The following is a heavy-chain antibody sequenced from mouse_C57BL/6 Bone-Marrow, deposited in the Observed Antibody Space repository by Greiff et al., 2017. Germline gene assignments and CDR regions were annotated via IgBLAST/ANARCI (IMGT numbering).Heavy chain of an antibody. D-gene: IGHD1-1*01. CDR1: GFSLTSYG. CDR3: ARVLNYYGSSYGYAMDY. Sequence: VQVVESGPGLVQPSQSLSITCTVSGFSLTSYGVHWVRQSPGKGLEWLGVIWSGGSTDYNAAFISRLSISKDNSKSQVFFKMNSLQADDTAIYYCARVLNYYGSSYGYAMDYWGQGTSVTVSS. J-gene: IGHJ4*01. V-gene: IGHV2-2*01. CDR2: IWSGGST.